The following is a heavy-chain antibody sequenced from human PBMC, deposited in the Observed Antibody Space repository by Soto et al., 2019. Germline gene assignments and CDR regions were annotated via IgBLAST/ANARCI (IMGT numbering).Heavy chain of an antibody. D-gene: IGHD3-3*02. CDR2: INYSGSL. CDR3: ASIPRGNIFAYFAY. Sequence: PSETLSLTCTVSGGSISSAVYYWTWIRQHPGKGLEWIAYINYSGSLTCNPSLKSRVTMSEDTSKSQFSLTLTSLTAADTAVYYCASIPRGNIFAYFAYWGQGILVTVSP. J-gene: IGHJ4*02. CDR1: GGSISSAVYY. V-gene: IGHV4-31*03.